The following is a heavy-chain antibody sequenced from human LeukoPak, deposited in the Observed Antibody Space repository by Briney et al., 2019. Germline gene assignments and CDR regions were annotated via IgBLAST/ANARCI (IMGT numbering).Heavy chain of an antibody. CDR2: ISSSSSYI. V-gene: IGHV3-21*01. D-gene: IGHD4-11*01. CDR3: ARTITVTTVQYYFDY. CDR1: GFTFSSYS. J-gene: IGHJ4*02. Sequence: GGSLRLSCAASGFTFSSYSMKWVRQAPGKGLEWVSSISSSSSYIYYADSVKGRFTISRDNAKNSLYLQMNSLRAEDTAVYYCARTITVTTVQYYFDYWGQGTLVTVSS.